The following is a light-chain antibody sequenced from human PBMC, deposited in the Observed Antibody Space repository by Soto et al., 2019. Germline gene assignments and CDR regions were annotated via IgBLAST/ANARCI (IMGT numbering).Light chain of an antibody. CDR2: GAS. Sequence: SVLTQSPGTLSLSPGERATLSCRASQSVTSNYLAWYQQKPGQAPRLLIYGASSRATGIPDRFSGSGSGTDFTLTISRLEPEDFAVYYCQHYGSYPLTFGGGTKVDIK. V-gene: IGKV3-20*01. CDR3: QHYGSYPLT. CDR1: QSVTSNY. J-gene: IGKJ4*01.